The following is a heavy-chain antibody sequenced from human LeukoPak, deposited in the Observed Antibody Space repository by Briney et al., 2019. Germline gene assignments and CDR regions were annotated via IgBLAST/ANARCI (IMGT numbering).Heavy chain of an antibody. Sequence: SDTLSLTCAVSGVSFDDYYWSWVRQTPGKGLEWIGEINHSGYTNDSPSLKSRVTLSIDTSRKQFSLNLRSVTVADAGIYYCTRMTTGHDYWGQGTLVTVSS. CDR2: INHSGYT. D-gene: IGHD4-17*01. V-gene: IGHV4-34*01. CDR3: TRMTTGHDY. J-gene: IGHJ4*02. CDR1: GVSFDDYY.